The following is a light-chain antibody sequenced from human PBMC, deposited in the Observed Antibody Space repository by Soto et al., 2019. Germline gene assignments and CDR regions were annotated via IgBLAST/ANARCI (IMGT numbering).Light chain of an antibody. J-gene: IGLJ1*01. CDR3: FSYAGSTYV. V-gene: IGLV2-23*01. CDR1: STDVGSYNL. Sequence: QSVLTQPASVSGSPGQSITISCIGTSTDVGSYNLFSWYQQHPGKAPKLIIYEGTKRPAGVSNRFSGSKSGNTASLTISGLQAEDEADYYCFSYAGSTYVFGTGTKLTVL. CDR2: EGT.